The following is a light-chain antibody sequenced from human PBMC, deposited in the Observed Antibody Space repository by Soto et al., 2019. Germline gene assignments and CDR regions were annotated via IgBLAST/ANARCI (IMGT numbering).Light chain of an antibody. J-gene: IGKJ4*01. CDR2: GAS. Sequence: EIVLTQSPGTLSLSRGERATLSCRASQTVTSGFLAWYQQKPGQAPRLLIFGASSRATGIPDRFSGSGSGTDFTLTITRLEPEDFAVFYCQQYGDSPTFGGGTKVDSK. CDR1: QTVTSGF. V-gene: IGKV3-20*01. CDR3: QQYGDSPT.